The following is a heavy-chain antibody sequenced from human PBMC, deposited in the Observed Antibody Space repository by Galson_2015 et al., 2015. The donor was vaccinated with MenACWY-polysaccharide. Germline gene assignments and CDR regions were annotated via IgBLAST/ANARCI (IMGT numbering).Heavy chain of an antibody. D-gene: IGHD3-16*01. Sequence: QTLSLICAVSGASLSSVSHYWSWFRQYPGKNLEWIAYIYYNGRSNYNPSLRSRVSISMDMSKNQFSLNLGSVTAADTAVYFCAGITATEPSYVWFDPSGKGTLVTVSS. CDR3: AGITATEPSYVWFDP. CDR2: IYYNGRS. V-gene: IGHV4-31*11. J-gene: IGHJ5*02. CDR1: GASLSSVSHY.